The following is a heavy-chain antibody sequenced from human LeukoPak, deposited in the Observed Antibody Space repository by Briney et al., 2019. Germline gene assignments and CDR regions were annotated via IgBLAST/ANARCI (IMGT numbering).Heavy chain of an antibody. V-gene: IGHV3-23*01. Sequence: GGSLRPSCAASGFTFSSYAMSWVRQAPGKGLEWVSAISGSGGSTYYADSVKGRFTTSRDNSKNTLYLQMNSLRAEDTAVYYCAKDRRVPRFDPWGQGTLVTVSS. D-gene: IGHD1-1*01. CDR2: ISGSGGST. CDR1: GFTFSSYA. J-gene: IGHJ5*02. CDR3: AKDRRVPRFDP.